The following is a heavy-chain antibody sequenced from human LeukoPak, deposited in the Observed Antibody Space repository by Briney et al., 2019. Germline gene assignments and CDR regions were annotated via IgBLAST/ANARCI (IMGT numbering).Heavy chain of an antibody. CDR3: ARDLRAGGRDGYNLAY. Sequence: SETLSLTCTVSGGSISSYYWSWIRQPPGKGLEWIVYIYYSGSTNYNPSLKSRVTISVDTSKNQFSLKLSSVTAADTAVYYCARDLRAGGRDGYNLAYWGQGTLVTVSS. J-gene: IGHJ4*02. V-gene: IGHV4-59*12. CDR1: GGSISSYY. D-gene: IGHD5-24*01. CDR2: IYYSGST.